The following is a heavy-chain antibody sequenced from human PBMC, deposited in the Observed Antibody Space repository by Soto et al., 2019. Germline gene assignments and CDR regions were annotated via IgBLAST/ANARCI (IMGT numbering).Heavy chain of an antibody. J-gene: IGHJ4*02. CDR2: IYYSGST. CDR1: GGSISSSSYY. D-gene: IGHD3-10*01. CDR3: ARQVSILVVRGVPVGYFDY. Sequence: SETLSLTCTVSGGSISSSSYYWGWIRQPPGKGLEWIGSIYYSGSTYYNPSLKSRVTISVDTSKNQFSLKLSSVTAADTAVYYCARQVSILVVRGVPVGYFDYWGQGTLVTVSS. V-gene: IGHV4-39*01.